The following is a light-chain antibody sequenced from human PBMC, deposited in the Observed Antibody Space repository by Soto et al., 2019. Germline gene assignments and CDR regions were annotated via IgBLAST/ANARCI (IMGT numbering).Light chain of an antibody. Sequence: QSVLTQPPSVSGAPRQRVTISCTGSSSNIGTGYDVYWYQQLPGTAPKLLIYYNSNRPSGVPDRFSGSKSGTSASLAITGLQAEDEADYYCQSYDSSVSEYVFGNGTKVTVL. CDR3: QSYDSSVSEYV. CDR1: SSNIGTGYD. V-gene: IGLV1-40*01. CDR2: YNS. J-gene: IGLJ1*01.